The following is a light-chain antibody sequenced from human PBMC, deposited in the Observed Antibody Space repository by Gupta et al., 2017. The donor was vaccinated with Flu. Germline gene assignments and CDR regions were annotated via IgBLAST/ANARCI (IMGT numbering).Light chain of an antibody. V-gene: IGKV3-20*01. CDR1: ERLPSGS. CDR3: QQDERSPLT. Sequence: GTLSFSPGERATLSCRASERLPSGSLAWYQQRRGQAPRVIIHGVSSRATGIPDRFSGSGSGTDFTLTISSLEPEDSAVYYCQQDERSPLTFGRGTKVEIK. J-gene: IGKJ4*01. CDR2: GVS.